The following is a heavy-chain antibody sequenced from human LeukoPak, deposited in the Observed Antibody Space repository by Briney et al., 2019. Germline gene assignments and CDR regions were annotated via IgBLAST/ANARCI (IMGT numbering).Heavy chain of an antibody. J-gene: IGHJ4*01. Sequence: ASVKVSCKASGYTFTGHYMYWVRQAPGQGLEWMGWINPNSGDTNYAQKFQGRVTMTRDTSISTAYMDLNRLTSDDTAVYYYARRLTTSQDLDYWGHGTLVTVSS. V-gene: IGHV1-2*02. CDR3: ARRLTTSQDLDY. CDR2: INPNSGDT. D-gene: IGHD2-2*01. CDR1: GYTFTGHY.